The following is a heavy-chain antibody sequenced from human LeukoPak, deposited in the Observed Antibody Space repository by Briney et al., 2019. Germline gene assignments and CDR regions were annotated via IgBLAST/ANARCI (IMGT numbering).Heavy chain of an antibody. CDR2: ISAYNGNT. D-gene: IGHD6-19*01. CDR3: ASASYSSGWFYFDY. V-gene: IGHV1-18*01. J-gene: IGHJ4*02. CDR1: GYTFTSYG. Sequence: ASVKVSCKASGYTFTSYGISWVRQAPGRGLEWMGWISAYNGNTNYAQKLQGRVTMTTDTSTSTAYMELRSLRSDDTAVYYCASASYSSGWFYFDYWGQGTLVTVSS.